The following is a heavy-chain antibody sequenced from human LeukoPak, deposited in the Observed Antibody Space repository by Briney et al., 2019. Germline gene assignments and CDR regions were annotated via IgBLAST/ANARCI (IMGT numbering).Heavy chain of an antibody. Sequence: KASETLSLTCTVSGGSISSGGYYWSWIRQHPGKGLEWVGYIYYSGSTYYNPSLKSRVTISVDTSKNQFSLKLSSVTAADTAVYYCARVGGSYSPLHYWGQGTLVTVSS. V-gene: IGHV4-31*03. CDR2: IYYSGST. J-gene: IGHJ4*02. CDR1: GGSISSGGYY. CDR3: ARVGGSYSPLHY. D-gene: IGHD1-26*01.